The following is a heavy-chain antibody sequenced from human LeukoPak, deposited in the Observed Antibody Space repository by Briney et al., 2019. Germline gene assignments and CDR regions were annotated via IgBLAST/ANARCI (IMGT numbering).Heavy chain of an antibody. CDR3: ASGPIAVAEFDY. CDR2: INHMVST. V-gene: IGHV4-34*01. J-gene: IGHJ4*02. Sequence: PSETLSLSCAVYGGSFSGYYWSWIRQPPGKGRGWIGEINHMVSTNYSPSLKTRVTISVDTSKHQFCLKLSYVPAADTPVYYCASGPIAVAEFDYWGQGTLVTVSS. D-gene: IGHD6-19*01. CDR1: GGSFSGYY.